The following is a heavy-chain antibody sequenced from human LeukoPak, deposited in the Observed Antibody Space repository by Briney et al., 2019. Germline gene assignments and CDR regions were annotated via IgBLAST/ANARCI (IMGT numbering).Heavy chain of an antibody. V-gene: IGHV1-8*03. CDR1: GYTFTSYD. CDR3: ARARRDGYNLAN. J-gene: IGHJ4*02. Sequence: ASVKVSCXASGYTFTSYDINWVRQATGQGLEWMGWMNPNSGNTGYAQKFQDRVTITRNTSISTAYMELSSLRSEDTAVYYCARARRDGYNLANWGQGTLVTVSS. D-gene: IGHD5-24*01. CDR2: MNPNSGNT.